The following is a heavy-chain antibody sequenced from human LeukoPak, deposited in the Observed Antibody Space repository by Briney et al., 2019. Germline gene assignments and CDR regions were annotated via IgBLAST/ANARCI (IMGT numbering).Heavy chain of an antibody. CDR3: ATTLYSSRNDAFEI. Sequence: SETLSLTCSVSGASMRTYYWNWIRQPPGKGLEWIGYTYYGGNTNYNPSLKSRVKISEDTSKNQFSLRVRSVTATDTAVYYCATTLYSSRNDAFEILGQGKMVTGSS. D-gene: IGHD6-13*01. J-gene: IGHJ3*02. CDR2: TYYGGNT. V-gene: IGHV4-59*01. CDR1: GASMRTYY.